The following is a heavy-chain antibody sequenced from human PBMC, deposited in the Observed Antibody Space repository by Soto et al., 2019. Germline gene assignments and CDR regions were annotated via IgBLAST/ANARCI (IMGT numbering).Heavy chain of an antibody. V-gene: IGHV3-15*01. Sequence: EVQLVESGGGLVKPGGSLRLSCAASGFTFSNAWMSWVRQAPGKGLEWVGRIKRKTDGGKTDYAAPVKGRFTISRDDSKNTLYLQMNSLKTDDTAVHYCTTGIVVVIPSGMDVWGQGTTVTVSS. D-gene: IGHD3-22*01. CDR1: GFTFSNAW. CDR2: IKRKTDGGKT. CDR3: TTGIVVVIPSGMDV. J-gene: IGHJ6*02.